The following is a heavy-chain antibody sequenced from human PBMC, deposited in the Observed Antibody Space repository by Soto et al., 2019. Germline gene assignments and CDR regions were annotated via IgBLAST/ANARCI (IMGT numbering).Heavy chain of an antibody. J-gene: IGHJ3*02. Sequence: SETLSLTCTVSGGSISNSSYYWDWIRQPPGKGLEWIGTIYYRGTTYYNPSLESRVTMSVDTSKNQFSLKLSSVTAPDTAVYYCARTLKGSWVFDGFDIWGQGTMVTVSS. CDR2: IYYRGTT. CDR3: ARTLKGSWVFDGFDI. CDR1: GGSISNSSYY. V-gene: IGHV4-39*01. D-gene: IGHD2-15*01.